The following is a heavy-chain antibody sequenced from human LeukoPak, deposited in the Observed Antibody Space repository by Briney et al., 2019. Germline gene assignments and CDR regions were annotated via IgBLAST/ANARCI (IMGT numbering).Heavy chain of an antibody. Sequence: PGGSLRLSCAASGFTFSSYAMSWVRQAPGKGLEWVSGISGSGDSTYYADSVKGRFTISRDNSKNTLYLQMNSLRAEDTAVYCCAKGGSVSGWYIWVLWGQGTLVTVSS. CDR2: ISGSGDST. V-gene: IGHV3-23*01. D-gene: IGHD6-19*01. J-gene: IGHJ4*02. CDR3: AKGGSVSGWYIWVL. CDR1: GFTFSSYA.